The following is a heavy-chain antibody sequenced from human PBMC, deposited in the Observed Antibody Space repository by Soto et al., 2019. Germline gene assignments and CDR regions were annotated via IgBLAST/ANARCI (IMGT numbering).Heavy chain of an antibody. CDR3: ARGSGSAVNTGRWDYYYGMDV. V-gene: IGHV4-30-4*01. CDR1: GGSISSGDYY. Sequence: QVQLQESCPGLVKPSQTLSLTCTVSGGSISSGDYYWSWIRQPPGKGLEWIGYIYYSGSTYYNPSINSLVTTSVETSKNQFTLKVSAVTAADTAVYYCARGSGSAVNTGRWDYYYGMDVWGQGTTDTVSS. J-gene: IGHJ6*02. D-gene: IGHD3-10*01. CDR2: IYYSGST.